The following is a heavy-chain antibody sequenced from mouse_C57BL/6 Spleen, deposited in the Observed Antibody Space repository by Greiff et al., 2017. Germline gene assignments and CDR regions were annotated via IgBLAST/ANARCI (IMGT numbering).Heavy chain of an antibody. CDR3: AIYYGNCAGFDY. CDR1: GYAFSSSW. V-gene: IGHV1-82*01. J-gene: IGHJ3*01. D-gene: IGHD2-1*01. CDR2: IYPGDGDT. Sequence: QVQLQQSGPELVKPGASVKISCKASGYAFSSSWMNWVKQRPGKGLEWIGCIYPGDGDTNYNEKFKGKATLTADKSSSTAYMQLSSLTSEDSAVYFGAIYYGNCAGFDYWGQGTPVTVSA.